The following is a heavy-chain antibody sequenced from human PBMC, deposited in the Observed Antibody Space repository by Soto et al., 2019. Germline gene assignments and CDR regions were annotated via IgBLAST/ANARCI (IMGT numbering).Heavy chain of an antibody. Sequence: SETLSLTCTVFSGSVSSGGYYWSWLRQPPGKGLEWIGSIYYSGSTYYNPSLKSRVTISVDTSKNQFSLKLSSVTAADTAVYYCARHDWAKPFDYWGQGTLVTVSS. J-gene: IGHJ4*02. CDR2: IYYSGST. D-gene: IGHD3-9*01. CDR3: ARHDWAKPFDY. CDR1: SGSVSSGGYY. V-gene: IGHV4-39*01.